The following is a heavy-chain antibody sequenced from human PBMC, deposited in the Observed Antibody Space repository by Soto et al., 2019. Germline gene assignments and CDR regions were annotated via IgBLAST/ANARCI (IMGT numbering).Heavy chain of an antibody. J-gene: IGHJ3*02. CDR3: ARPRIQLWAPDGFHI. CDR2: IKQDGSEK. V-gene: IGHV3-7*01. Sequence: PGGSLRLSCAASGFTFSSYWMSWVRQAPGKGLEWVANIKQDGSEKTYVDSVKGRFTISRDNAEKSLSLQMSSLRAEDTAVYYCARPRIQLWAPDGFHIWGQGTMVTVSS. D-gene: IGHD5-18*01. CDR1: GFTFSSYW.